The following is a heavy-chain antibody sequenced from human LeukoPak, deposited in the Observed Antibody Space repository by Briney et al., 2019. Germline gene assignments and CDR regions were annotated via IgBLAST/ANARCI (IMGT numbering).Heavy chain of an antibody. CDR2: ISSSSSYI. CDR3: ARGDGDYALRYYGMDV. Sequence: GGSLRLSCAASGFTFSSYSMNWVGQAPGKGLEWVSSISSSSSYIYYADSVKGRFTISRDNAKNSLYLQMNSLRAEDTAVYYCARGDGDYALRYYGMDVWGQGTTVTVYS. J-gene: IGHJ6*02. D-gene: IGHD4-17*01. V-gene: IGHV3-21*01. CDR1: GFTFSSYS.